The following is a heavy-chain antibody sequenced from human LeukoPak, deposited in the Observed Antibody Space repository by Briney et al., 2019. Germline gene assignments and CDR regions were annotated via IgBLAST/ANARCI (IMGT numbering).Heavy chain of an antibody. Sequence: PGGSLRLSCAASGFTFSSYAMHWVRQAPGKGLEWVAVISYDGSNKYYADSVKGRFTISRDNSKNTLYLQMNSLRAEDTAVYYCAREITMIVVVMFAFDIWGQGTMVTVSS. CDR2: ISYDGSNK. J-gene: IGHJ3*02. CDR3: AREITMIVVVMFAFDI. D-gene: IGHD3-22*01. CDR1: GFTFSSYA. V-gene: IGHV3-30-3*01.